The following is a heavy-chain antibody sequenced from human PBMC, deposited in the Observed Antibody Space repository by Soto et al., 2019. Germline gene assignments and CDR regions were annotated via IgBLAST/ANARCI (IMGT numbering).Heavy chain of an antibody. D-gene: IGHD2-2*01. CDR1: GFTFSSYA. Sequence: EVQLLESGGGLVQPGGSLRLSCAASGFTFSSYAMSWVRQAPGKGLEWVSAISGSGGSTYYADSVKGRFTISRDNSKNTLYLQMNSLRAEDTAVYYCAKEPVDIVVVTAANYFDYWGQGTLVTVSS. CDR3: AKEPVDIVVVTAANYFDY. V-gene: IGHV3-23*01. CDR2: ISGSGGST. J-gene: IGHJ4*02.